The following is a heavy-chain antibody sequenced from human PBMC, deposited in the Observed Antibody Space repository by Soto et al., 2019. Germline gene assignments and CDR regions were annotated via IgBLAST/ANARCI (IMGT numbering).Heavy chain of an antibody. J-gene: IGHJ4*02. D-gene: IGHD1-1*01. CDR2: IYYSGTT. V-gene: IGHV4-61*08. Sequence: SETLSLTCSVSGGSVSSGGHYWSWVRQPPGKGLEWIGYIYYSGTTNYNPSLKSRVTMSVDKPKNQFSLKLRSVTAADTAVYYCARVTPMTTFDYWGQGTLVTVSS. CDR3: ARVTPMTTFDY. CDR1: GGSVSSGGHY.